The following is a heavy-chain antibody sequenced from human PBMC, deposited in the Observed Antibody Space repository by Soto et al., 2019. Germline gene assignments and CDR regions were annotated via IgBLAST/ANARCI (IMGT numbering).Heavy chain of an antibody. Sequence: GGSLRLSCAASGFTFSTYAMTWVRQAPGRGLEWVSIISSSGDATYYLDSVKGRFTISRDNSRNTLHLQMNSLRAEDAAVYFCAKNGDFWSWGMDVWGQGTTVTVSS. V-gene: IGHV3-23*01. CDR3: AKNGDFWSWGMDV. D-gene: IGHD3-3*01. J-gene: IGHJ6*02. CDR2: ISSSGDAT. CDR1: GFTFSTYA.